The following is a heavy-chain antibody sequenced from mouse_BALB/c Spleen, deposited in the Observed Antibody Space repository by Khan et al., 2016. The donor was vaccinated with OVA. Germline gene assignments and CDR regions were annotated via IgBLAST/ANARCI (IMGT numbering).Heavy chain of an antibody. J-gene: IGHJ3*01. CDR3: ARSTYRYAFVY. Sequence: EVELVESGPSLVKPSQTLSLTCSVTGDSITSGYWNWIRKFPGNKLEYMGYIIYTGYTYYNPSLKSRTSITRHTSKNQYYLQLNSVTDEDTATYYCARSTYRYAFVYWGQGTLVTVSA. CDR1: GDSITSGY. V-gene: IGHV3-8*02. D-gene: IGHD2-14*01. CDR2: IIYTGYT.